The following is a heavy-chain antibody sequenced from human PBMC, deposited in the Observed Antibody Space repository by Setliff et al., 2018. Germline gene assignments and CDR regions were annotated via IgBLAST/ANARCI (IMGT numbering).Heavy chain of an antibody. D-gene: IGHD2-15*01. Sequence: LRLSCAASGLIFTSYSMNWVRQAPGKGLEWVSSISSSSGSTTLYADSVRGRFSISRDNIKNSLYLQMNSLRSEDTAVYYCARALGGNYFDYWGPGILVTVSS. CDR2: ISSSSGSTT. V-gene: IGHV3-48*04. CDR3: ARALGGNYFDY. J-gene: IGHJ4*02. CDR1: GLIFTSYS.